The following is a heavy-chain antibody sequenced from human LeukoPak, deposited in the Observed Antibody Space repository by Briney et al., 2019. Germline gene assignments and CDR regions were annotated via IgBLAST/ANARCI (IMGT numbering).Heavy chain of an antibody. Sequence: GGSLRLSCAASGFTFSSYSMNWVRQAPGKGLEWVSSISSSSSYIYYADSVKGRFTISRDNAKNSLYLQMNSLSAEDTAVYYCARATRRAAAPDYWGQGTLVTVSS. J-gene: IGHJ4*02. CDR1: GFTFSSYS. CDR3: ARATRRAAAPDY. V-gene: IGHV3-21*01. D-gene: IGHD6-13*01. CDR2: ISSSSSYI.